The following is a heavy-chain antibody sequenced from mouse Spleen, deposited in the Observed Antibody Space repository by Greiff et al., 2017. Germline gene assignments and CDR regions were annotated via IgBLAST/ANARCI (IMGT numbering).Heavy chain of an antibody. Sequence: VQLMESGPGLVQPSQSLSITCTVSGFSLTSYGVHWVRQSPGKGLEWLGVIWRGGSSDYYAAFMSRLSITKDNSKSQVFFKMNSLQADDTAIYYCAKILTGGGYFDVWGAGTMVTVSS. V-gene: IGHV2-5*01. CDR3: AKILTGGGYFDV. CDR1: GFSLTSYG. J-gene: IGHJ1*01. CDR2: IWRGGSS. D-gene: IGHD4-1*01.